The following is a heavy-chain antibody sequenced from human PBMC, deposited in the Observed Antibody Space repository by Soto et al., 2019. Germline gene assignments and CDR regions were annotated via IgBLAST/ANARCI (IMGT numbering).Heavy chain of an antibody. CDR3: ARDSHSSDYDILTGLIYYYYGMDV. Sequence: GGSLRLSCAASGFTFSDYYMSWIRQAPGKGLEWVSYISSSGSTIYYADSVKGRFTISRDNAKNSLYLQMNSLRAEDTAVYYCARDSHSSDYDILTGLIYYYYGMDVWGQGTTVTVSS. V-gene: IGHV3-11*01. CDR1: GFTFSDYY. J-gene: IGHJ6*02. CDR2: ISSSGSTI. D-gene: IGHD3-9*01.